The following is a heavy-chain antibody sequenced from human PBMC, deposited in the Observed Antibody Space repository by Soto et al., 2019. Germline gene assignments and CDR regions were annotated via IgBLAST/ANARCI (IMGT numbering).Heavy chain of an antibody. J-gene: IGHJ6*02. V-gene: IGHV2-70*01. D-gene: IGHD6-6*01. CDR1: GFSLSTSGMC. CDR2: IDWDDGK. CDR3: ARIPSIAAPYYYYYGMDV. Sequence: SGPTVVNPTQTLTLTCTFSGFSLSTSGMCVSWIRQPPGKALEWLALIDWDDGKYYSTSLKTRLTISKDTSKNQVVLTMTNMDPVDTATYYCARIPSIAAPYYYYYGMDVWGQGTTVTVSS.